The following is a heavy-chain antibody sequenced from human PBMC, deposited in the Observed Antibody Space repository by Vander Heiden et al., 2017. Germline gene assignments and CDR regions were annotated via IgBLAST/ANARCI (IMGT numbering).Heavy chain of an antibody. CDR1: GGTFSSYA. V-gene: IGHV1-69*01. D-gene: IGHD6-6*01. J-gene: IGHJ6*02. CDR2: IIPIFGTA. Sequence: QVQLVQSGAEVKKPGSSVKVSCKASGGTFSSYAISWVRQAPGQRLEWLGGIIPIFGTANYAQKFQGRVTITADESTSTAYMELSSLRSEDTAVYYCARVSSSSAYYYYGMDVWGQGTTVTVSS. CDR3: ARVSSSSAYYYYGMDV.